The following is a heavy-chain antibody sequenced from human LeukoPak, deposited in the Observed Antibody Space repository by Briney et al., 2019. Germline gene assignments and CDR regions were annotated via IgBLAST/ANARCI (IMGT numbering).Heavy chain of an antibody. CDR3: ERDPRHQLANYFDY. CDR1: GFTFSSYA. J-gene: IGHJ4*02. V-gene: IGHV3-30-3*01. Sequence: GRSLRLSCAASGFTFSSYAMHWVRQAPGKGLEWVAVISYDGSNKYYADSVKGRFTISRDNSKNTLYLQMNSLRAEDTAVYYCERDPRHQLANYFDYGGKGTLVTVSS. CDR2: ISYDGSNK. D-gene: IGHD6-13*01.